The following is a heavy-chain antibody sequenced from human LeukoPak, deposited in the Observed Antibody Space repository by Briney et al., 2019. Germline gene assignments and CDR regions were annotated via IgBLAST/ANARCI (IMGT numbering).Heavy chain of an antibody. CDR3: ARGARAGYNLEPFDY. J-gene: IGHJ4*02. V-gene: IGHV4-39*07. D-gene: IGHD5-24*01. CDR1: GGSISSSSYY. CDR2: IYYSGST. Sequence: SETLSLTCTVSGGSISSSSYYWGWIRQPPGKGLEWIGSIYYSGSTYYNPSLKSRVTISVDTSKNQFSLKLSSVTAADTAEYYCARGARAGYNLEPFDYWGQGTLVTVSS.